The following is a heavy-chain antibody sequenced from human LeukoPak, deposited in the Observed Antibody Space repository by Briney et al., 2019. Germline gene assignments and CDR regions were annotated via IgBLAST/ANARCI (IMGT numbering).Heavy chain of an antibody. J-gene: IGHJ5*02. Sequence: SETLSLTCTVSGGSISGSSYYWGWIRQPPGKGLEWIGEINHSGSTNYNPSLKSRVTISVDTSKNQFSLKLSSVTAADTAAYYCARGINILRLPAHPRQNSVRFDPWGQGTLVTVSS. CDR1: GGSISGSSYY. CDR3: ARGINILRLPAHPRQNSVRFDP. CDR2: INHSGST. V-gene: IGHV4-39*07. D-gene: IGHD4-11*01.